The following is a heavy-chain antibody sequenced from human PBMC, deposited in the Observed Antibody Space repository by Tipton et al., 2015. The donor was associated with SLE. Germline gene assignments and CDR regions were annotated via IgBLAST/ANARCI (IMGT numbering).Heavy chain of an antibody. CDR3: AKGWGYDWADYFDY. CDR1: GFTFSSYG. J-gene: IGHJ4*02. V-gene: IGHV3-33*06. D-gene: IGHD5-12*01. Sequence: QLVQSGGGVVQPGRSLRVSCAASGFTFSSYGMHWVRQAPGKGLAWVAVIWYDGSHKYYADSVKGRFTISRDNSKNTLYLQMNSLRAEDTAVYYCAKGWGYDWADYFDYWGQGTLVTVSS. CDR2: IWYDGSHK.